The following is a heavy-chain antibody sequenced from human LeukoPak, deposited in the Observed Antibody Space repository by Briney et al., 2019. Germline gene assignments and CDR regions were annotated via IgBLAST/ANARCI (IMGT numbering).Heavy chain of an antibody. D-gene: IGHD3-16*01. CDR3: AKDXVIQWEVRFPMGYFYSYMDV. J-gene: IGHJ6*03. Sequence: GGSLRLSCAASGFTFSSYGMHWVRQAPGKGLEWVAFLRYDGSNTYYADSVKGRFTISRDNSKNTLFLEMKRLRHEDTAVYFCAKDXVIQWEVRFPMGYFYSYMDVWGKGTTVTVSS. V-gene: IGHV3-30*02. CDR2: LRYDGSNT. CDR1: GFTFSSYG.